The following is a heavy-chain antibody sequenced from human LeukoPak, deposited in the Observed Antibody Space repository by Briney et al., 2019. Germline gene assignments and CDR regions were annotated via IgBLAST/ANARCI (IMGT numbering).Heavy chain of an antibody. CDR3: ARDYYGSGKVFDY. Sequence: GGSLRLSCTASGFTFDDYAMHWVRQAPAKGLEWVSYISSSGSTRYYADSVKGRFTISRDNAKNSLSLQMNSLRAEDTAVYYCARDYYGSGKVFDYWGQGTLVTVSS. V-gene: IGHV3-48*03. CDR2: ISSSGSTR. CDR1: GFTFDDYA. D-gene: IGHD3-10*01. J-gene: IGHJ4*02.